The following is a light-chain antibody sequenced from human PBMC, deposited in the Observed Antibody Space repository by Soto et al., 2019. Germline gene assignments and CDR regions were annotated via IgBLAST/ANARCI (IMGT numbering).Light chain of an antibody. CDR1: GSDVGGYNF. Sequence: QSALTQPASVSGSPGQSITISCTGTGSDVGGYNFVSWYQQYPGKAPKLMIYEVNKRPSGVSNRFSGSKSGHTASLTISGLQAEDEADYYCSSFTTTITRVFGGGTKVTVL. CDR2: EVN. V-gene: IGLV2-14*01. J-gene: IGLJ3*02. CDR3: SSFTTTITRV.